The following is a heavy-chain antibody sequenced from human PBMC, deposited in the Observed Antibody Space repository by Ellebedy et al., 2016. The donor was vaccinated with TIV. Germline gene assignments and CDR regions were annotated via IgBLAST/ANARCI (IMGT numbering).Heavy chain of an antibody. J-gene: IGHJ4*02. CDR3: ARARSGYDQAHHFDY. D-gene: IGHD5-12*01. Sequence: SETLSLTCSVSGASIKNDYWSWIRQSPGKGLEWIGYIYYSGTTNYSPSLRSRVTISVDTSKNQVSLKLSSVTAADTAVYHCARARSGYDQAHHFDYWGQGTLVTVSS. CDR2: IYYSGTT. CDR1: GASIKNDY. V-gene: IGHV4-59*12.